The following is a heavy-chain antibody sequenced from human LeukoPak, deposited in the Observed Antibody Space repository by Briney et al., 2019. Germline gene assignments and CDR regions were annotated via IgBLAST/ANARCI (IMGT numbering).Heavy chain of an antibody. Sequence: ASVKVSCKASGYTSTSYDIIWVRQAPGQGLEWMGWISAYNGNTNYAQKLQGRVTMTTDTSTSTAYMELRSLRSDDTAVYYCARDVQWTYYYDSSGRDDAFDIWGQGTMVTVSS. D-gene: IGHD3-22*01. V-gene: IGHV1-18*01. CDR3: ARDVQWTYYYDSSGRDDAFDI. CDR1: GYTSTSYD. J-gene: IGHJ3*02. CDR2: ISAYNGNT.